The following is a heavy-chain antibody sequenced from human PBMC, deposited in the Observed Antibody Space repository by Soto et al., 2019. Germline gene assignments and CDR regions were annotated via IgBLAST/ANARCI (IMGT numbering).Heavy chain of an antibody. Sequence: QVQLVQSGAEVKKPGASVKVSYVASGYTFTDHYIHWVRQAPGQGLEWMGWINPHSGDTIYAQKFQGRVTLTRDTSISTAYMELSRLRSDDTAVYYCARGRTVNFYGMDVWGQRTTVTVSS. V-gene: IGHV1-2*02. CDR1: GYTFTDHY. CDR2: INPHSGDT. CDR3: ARGRTVNFYGMDV. J-gene: IGHJ6*02. D-gene: IGHD4-17*01.